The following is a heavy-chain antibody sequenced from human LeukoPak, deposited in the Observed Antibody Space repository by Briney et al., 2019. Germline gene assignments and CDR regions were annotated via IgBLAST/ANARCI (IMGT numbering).Heavy chain of an antibody. CDR1: GYTFINYG. D-gene: IGHD2-15*01. J-gene: IGHJ4*02. CDR3: ASPPYYDGSGYWSGFDY. Sequence: GASVKVSCKASGYTFINYGISWVRQAPGQGLEWMGGIIPIFGTAKYAQNFQGRVTITADESTSTAYMELSSLRYEDTAVYYCASPPYYDGSGYWSGFDYWGQGTLVTVSS. V-gene: IGHV1-69*13. CDR2: IIPIFGTA.